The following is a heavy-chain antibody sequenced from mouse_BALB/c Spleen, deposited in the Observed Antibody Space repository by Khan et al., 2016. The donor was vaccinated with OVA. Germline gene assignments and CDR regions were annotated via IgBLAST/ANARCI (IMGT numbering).Heavy chain of an antibody. Sequence: QVQLKQSGAELARPGASVKLSCKASGYTFTEYYINWVKQRTGQGLEWIGEISPGSGDTYYNEKFKGKATLTADKSSSTAYMQLSSLTSEASAGYCCARRNYFGYTFAYWGQGTLVTVSA. J-gene: IGHJ3*01. CDR2: ISPGSGDT. CDR1: GYTFTEYY. V-gene: IGHV1-77*01. CDR3: ARRNYFGYTFAY. D-gene: IGHD1-2*01.